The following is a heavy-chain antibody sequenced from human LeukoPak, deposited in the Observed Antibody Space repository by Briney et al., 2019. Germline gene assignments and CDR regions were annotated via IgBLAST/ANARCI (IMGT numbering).Heavy chain of an antibody. V-gene: IGHV3-23*01. CDR2: VISNGGST. CDR3: ARDRYYYDSSGYPDY. CDR1: GFTFNNYA. D-gene: IGHD3-22*01. Sequence: GGSLRLSCAASGFTFNNYAMTWVRQAPGEGLQWVSSVISNGGSTYHADSVRGRFTISRDNSKNTLYLQMNSLRAEDTAVYYCARDRYYYDSSGYPDYWGQGTLVTVSS. J-gene: IGHJ4*02.